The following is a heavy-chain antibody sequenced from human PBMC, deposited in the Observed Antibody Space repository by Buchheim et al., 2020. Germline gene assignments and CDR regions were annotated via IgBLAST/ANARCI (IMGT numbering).Heavy chain of an antibody. V-gene: IGHV3-23*04. CDR3: AKDALDFWSGYYWYFDL. Sequence: EVQLVESGGGLVQPGGSLRLSCAASGFTFSSYAMSWVRQAPGKGLEWGSAISGSGGSRYYADSGKGRFTISRDTSKTTLYMQMNSLRAEDTAVYYCAKDALDFWSGYYWYFDLWGRGTL. J-gene: IGHJ2*01. CDR1: GFTFSSYA. CDR2: ISGSGGSR. D-gene: IGHD3-3*01.